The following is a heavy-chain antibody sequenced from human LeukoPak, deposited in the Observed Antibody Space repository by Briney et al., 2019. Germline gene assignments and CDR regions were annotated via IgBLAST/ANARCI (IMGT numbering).Heavy chain of an antibody. V-gene: IGHV3-21*01. J-gene: IGHJ4*02. CDR2: ISPLSTYI. Sequence: GGSPRLSCAPSGFTFSDYSMNWVRQAPGKGLEWVSSISPLSTYIYYADSVKGRFTISRDNARNSLYLQMNSLRAEDTAVFYCARTGALDYFDYWGQGTLVTVSS. CDR3: ARTGALDYFDY. CDR1: GFTFSDYS. D-gene: IGHD1-26*01.